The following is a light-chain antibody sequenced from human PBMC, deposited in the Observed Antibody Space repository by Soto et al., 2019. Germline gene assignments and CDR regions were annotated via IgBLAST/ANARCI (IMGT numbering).Light chain of an antibody. CDR2: DVT. Sequence: QSALTQPRSVSGSPGQSVTISCTGTSSDVDDYNYVSWYQQHPDTAPKLMIYDVTKRPSGVPDRFSGSKSGNTASLTISGLQAEDEADYYCCSSAGGYVFEVIFGGGTKLTVL. CDR1: SSDVDDYNY. J-gene: IGLJ2*01. V-gene: IGLV2-11*01. CDR3: CSSAGGYVFEVI.